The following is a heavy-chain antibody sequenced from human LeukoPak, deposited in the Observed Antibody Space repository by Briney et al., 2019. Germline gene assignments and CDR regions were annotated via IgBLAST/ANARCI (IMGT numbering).Heavy chain of an antibody. V-gene: IGHV1-8*01. J-gene: IGHJ6*02. D-gene: IGHD3-10*01. Sequence: AASVNVSCKASGYTFTSYDINWVRQATGQGLEWVGWMNPNSVNTGYAQKFQGRVTMTRNTSISTAYMELSSLRSEDTAVYYCARVYRGVLLWFPYYYYGMDVWGQGTMVTVSS. CDR3: ARVYRGVLLWFPYYYYGMDV. CDR1: GYTFTSYD. CDR2: MNPNSVNT.